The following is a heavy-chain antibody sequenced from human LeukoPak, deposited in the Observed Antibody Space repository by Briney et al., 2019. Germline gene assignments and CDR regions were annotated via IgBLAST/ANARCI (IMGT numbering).Heavy chain of an antibody. Sequence: PGGTLRLSCAASGFTFSSYGMSWVRQAPGKGLEWVSGISGSGGTTYYAQKFQGRVTMTNDMSTSTVYMELSSLRSEDTAVYYCARDFGYNWKANWFDPWGQGTLVTVS. CDR3: ARDFGYNWKANWFDP. CDR2: ISGSGGTT. V-gene: IGHV3-23*01. CDR1: GFTFSSYG. D-gene: IGHD1-1*01. J-gene: IGHJ5*02.